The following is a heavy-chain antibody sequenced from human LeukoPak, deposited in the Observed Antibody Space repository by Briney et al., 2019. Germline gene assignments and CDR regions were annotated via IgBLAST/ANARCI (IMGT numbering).Heavy chain of an antibody. J-gene: IGHJ4*02. CDR1: GFTFSSYG. CDR3: AREKYGDPFDY. CDR2: ISFDGTDA. Sequence: GGSLRLSCAASGFTFSSYGMHWVRQAPGKGLEWVAVISFDGTDAFYADSVKGRFTISRDNSKNTLYLQMNSLRADDTAVYYCAREKYGDPFDYWGQGTLVTVSS. D-gene: IGHD4-17*01. V-gene: IGHV3-30*03.